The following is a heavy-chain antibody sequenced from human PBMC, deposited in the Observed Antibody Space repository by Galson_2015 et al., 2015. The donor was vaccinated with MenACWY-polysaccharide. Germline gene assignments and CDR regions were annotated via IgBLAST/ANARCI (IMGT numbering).Heavy chain of an antibody. D-gene: IGHD1-1*01. CDR3: AREGSTIVFHAFDI. Sequence: SLRLSCAASGSRFSSSCMHWVRQAPGKGLEWVAVIQNAGSNKVYADSVKGRFTISRDNSKNTVYLQMNTLGVEDTAVYYCAREGSTIVFHAFDIWGQGTMVTVSS. V-gene: IGHV3-33*01. J-gene: IGHJ3*02. CDR2: IQNAGSNK. CDR1: GSRFSSSC.